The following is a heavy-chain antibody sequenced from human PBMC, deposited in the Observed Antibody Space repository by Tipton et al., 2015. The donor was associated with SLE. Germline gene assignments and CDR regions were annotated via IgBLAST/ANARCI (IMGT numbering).Heavy chain of an antibody. CDR3: ARDQASRGLDF. Sequence: VQLVQSGAEVKKPGESLKISCTVSGYTFANFWISWVRQTPEKGLEWMGFIYPTDSDTKYSPSFECQVTFSADKSTNTAYLQWNSLRTSDSAMYFCARDQASRGLDFWGQGTLVIVSS. D-gene: IGHD2-2*01. CDR2: IYPTDSDT. CDR1: GYTFANFW. V-gene: IGHV5-51*01. J-gene: IGHJ4*02.